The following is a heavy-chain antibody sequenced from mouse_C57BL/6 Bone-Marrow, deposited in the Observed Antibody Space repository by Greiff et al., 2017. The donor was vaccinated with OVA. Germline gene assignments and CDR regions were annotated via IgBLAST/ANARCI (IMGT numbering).Heavy chain of an antibody. CDR3: TASPTVVPYYFDY. D-gene: IGHD1-1*01. Sequence: VQLQQSGAELVRPGASVTLSCTASGFNINDYYMPWVKQRPAQGLVWIRRLDPEDGDTDYAPPFQGKATMTADTSSNTAYLQLSSLTSEDTAVYDCTASPTVVPYYFDYWGQGTTLTVSS. V-gene: IGHV14-1*01. J-gene: IGHJ2*01. CDR2: LDPEDGDT. CDR1: GFNINDYY.